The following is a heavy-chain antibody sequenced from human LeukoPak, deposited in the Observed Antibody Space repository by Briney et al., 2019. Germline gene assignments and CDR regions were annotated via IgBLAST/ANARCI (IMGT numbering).Heavy chain of an antibody. CDR1: GFTFSDYT. V-gene: IGHV3-33*01. Sequence: TGGSLRLSCPASGFTFSDYTMPWLRQAPGKGLEWVAVIWHDGTYISYGDSVRGRFTISRDNSKNTLYLQMNSLRAEDTAVYYCAREGPTTAVGSGAPDIWGLGTMVTVSS. CDR3: AREGPTTAVGSGAPDI. J-gene: IGHJ3*02. CDR2: IWHDGTYI. D-gene: IGHD6-13*01.